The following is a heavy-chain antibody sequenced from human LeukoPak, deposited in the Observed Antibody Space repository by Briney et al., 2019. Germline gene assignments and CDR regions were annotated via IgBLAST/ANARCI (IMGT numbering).Heavy chain of an antibody. J-gene: IGHJ4*02. CDR3: ARDVGGYFDY. Sequence: GASVKVSCKASGYTFTSYGISWVRQAPGEGLEWMGLANPSVDITSYAQKFQGRVTMTRDTSTSTVYMELSSLRSEDTAVYYCARDVGGYFDYWGQGTLVTVSS. CDR1: GYTFTSYG. D-gene: IGHD3-16*01. V-gene: IGHV1-46*01. CDR2: ANPSVDIT.